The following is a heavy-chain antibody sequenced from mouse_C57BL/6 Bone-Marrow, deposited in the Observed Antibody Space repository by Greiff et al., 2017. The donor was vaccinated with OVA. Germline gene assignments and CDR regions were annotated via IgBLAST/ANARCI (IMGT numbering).Heavy chain of an antibody. CDR3: AIRCLPGLLRGYFDY. Sequence: VQLQQSGPELVKPGASVKISCKASGYAFSSSWMNWVKQRPGKGLEWIGRIYPGDGDTNYNGKFKGKATLTADKSSSTAYMQLSSLTSEDSAVYFCAIRCLPGLLRGYFDYWGQGTTLTVSS. CDR2: IYPGDGDT. D-gene: IGHD2-3*01. CDR1: GYAFSSSW. V-gene: IGHV1-82*01. J-gene: IGHJ2*01.